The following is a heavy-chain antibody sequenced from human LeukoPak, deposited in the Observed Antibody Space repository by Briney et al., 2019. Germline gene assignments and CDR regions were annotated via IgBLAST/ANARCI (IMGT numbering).Heavy chain of an antibody. V-gene: IGHV3-30*02. J-gene: IGHJ4*02. Sequence: GGSLRLSCAASGFTFSSYGMHWVRQAPGKGLEWVAFIRYDGSNKYYADSVKGRFTISRDNSKNTLYMQMNSLRAEDTAVYYCAKDLTTVTSQGDYWGQGTLVTVSS. CDR3: AKDLTTVTSQGDY. CDR1: GFTFSSYG. D-gene: IGHD4-17*01. CDR2: IRYDGSNK.